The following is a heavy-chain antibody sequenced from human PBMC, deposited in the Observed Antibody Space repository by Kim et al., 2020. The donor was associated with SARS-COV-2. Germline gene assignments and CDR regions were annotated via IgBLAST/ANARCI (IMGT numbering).Heavy chain of an antibody. Sequence: SVKVSCKASGGTFSSYAISWVRQAPGQGLEWMGRIIPILGIANYAQKFQGRVTITADKSTSTAYMELSSLRSEDTAVYYCARGGRVVITEDYYYYYGMDVWGQGTTVTVSS. CDR2: IIPILGIA. D-gene: IGHD3-22*01. V-gene: IGHV1-69*04. CDR3: ARGGRVVITEDYYYYYGMDV. CDR1: GGTFSSYA. J-gene: IGHJ6*02.